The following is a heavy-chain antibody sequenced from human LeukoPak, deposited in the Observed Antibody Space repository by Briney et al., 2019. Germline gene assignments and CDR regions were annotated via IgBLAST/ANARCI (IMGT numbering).Heavy chain of an antibody. CDR3: AREHRYYFDY. Sequence: QXPXXXXEWVAVISYDGSNKYYADSVKGRFTISRDNSKNTLYLQMNSLRAEDTAVYYCAREHRYYFDYWGQGTLVTVSS. V-gene: IGHV3-30-3*01. CDR2: ISYDGSNK. J-gene: IGHJ4*02.